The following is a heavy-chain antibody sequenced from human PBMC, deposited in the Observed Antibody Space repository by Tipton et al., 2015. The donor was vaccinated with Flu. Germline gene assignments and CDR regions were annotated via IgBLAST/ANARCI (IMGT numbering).Heavy chain of an antibody. V-gene: IGHV4-38-2*01. CDR2: IFHTGST. J-gene: IGHJ5*02. CDR3: ARRDYSNYVSDPKSWFDP. CDR1: GHSIRSDYY. D-gene: IGHD4-11*01. Sequence: LRLSCALSGHSIRSDYYWGWLRQSPGKGLEWIGNIFHTGSTYQNSSLKSRITMSVDRSKNQFSLTVFSVTAADTAVYYCARRDYSNYVSDPKSWFDPWGQGILVTVSS.